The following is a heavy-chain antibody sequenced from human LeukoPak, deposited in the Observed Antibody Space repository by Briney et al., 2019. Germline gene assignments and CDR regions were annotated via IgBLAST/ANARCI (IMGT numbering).Heavy chain of an antibody. J-gene: IGHJ4*02. V-gene: IGHV1-18*01. Sequence: ASVKVSCKASGYTFISYTITWVRRAPGQGLEWMGWISPHNGNTNYAQKLQDRVTMTTDTSTNTAYMELRSLRSDDTAVYYCARGPGITIFGGQGDYWGQGTLVTVSS. CDR2: ISPHNGNT. CDR3: ARGPGITIFGGQGDY. D-gene: IGHD3-3*01. CDR1: GYTFISYT.